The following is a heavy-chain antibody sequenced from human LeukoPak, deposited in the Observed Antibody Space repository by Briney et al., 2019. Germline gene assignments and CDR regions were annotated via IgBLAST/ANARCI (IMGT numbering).Heavy chain of an antibody. CDR2: IYSGGST. CDR3: ARTYDFGRGPPGDAFDN. Sequence: GESLRLSCVASGFSFSTYAMNWVRQAPGKGLEWVSVIYSGGSTYYADSVKGRFTISRDNARESVFLQMDSLRVDDTAVYYCARTYDFGRGPPGDAFDNWGPGTWVIVSS. V-gene: IGHV3-66*01. CDR1: GFSFSTYA. J-gene: IGHJ3*02. D-gene: IGHD3-3*01.